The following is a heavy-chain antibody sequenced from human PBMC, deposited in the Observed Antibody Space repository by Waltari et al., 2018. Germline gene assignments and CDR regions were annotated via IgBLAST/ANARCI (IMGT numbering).Heavy chain of an antibody. D-gene: IGHD4-4*01. CDR2: ISNNGGST. CDR1: GFLFSNYA. V-gene: IGHV3-64*01. J-gene: IGHJ2*01. Sequence: EVQLVESGGGLVQPGGSLRLSCAASGFLFSNYAMHWVRQAPGRGLEYVSGISNNGGSTYYANSVKGRFTISRDNSKNTLYLQMGSLREEDMAVYYCARGSPVTVYWYFDLWGRGTLVTVSS. CDR3: ARGSPVTVYWYFDL.